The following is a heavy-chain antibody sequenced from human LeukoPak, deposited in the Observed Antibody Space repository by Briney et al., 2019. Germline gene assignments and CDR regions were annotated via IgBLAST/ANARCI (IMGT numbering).Heavy chain of an antibody. Sequence: SETLSLTCIVSGGSMKSYYWNWIRQTSGKGLEWIGYIYHTGSIKYNPSLESRVSISMDTSKNQISLTLKSLTAADTAVYYCARDNRNYGDYWFDPWGQGTLVTVSS. CDR3: ARDNRNYGDYWFDP. CDR1: GGSMKSYY. J-gene: IGHJ5*02. D-gene: IGHD4-17*01. CDR2: IYHTGSI. V-gene: IGHV4-59*01.